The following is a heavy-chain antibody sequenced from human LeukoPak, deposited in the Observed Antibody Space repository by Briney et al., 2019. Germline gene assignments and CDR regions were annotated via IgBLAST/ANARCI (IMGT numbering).Heavy chain of an antibody. J-gene: IGHJ4*02. CDR1: GFTFSSYA. V-gene: IGHV3-23*01. CDR3: AKRDSSGWYVLDY. D-gene: IGHD6-19*01. CDR2: LSSGGGST. Sequence: GGSLRLSCAASGFTFSSYAMSWVRQAPGKGPEWVSSLSSGGGSTYYTDSVKGRFTISRDNSGNTLYLQMNSLRPEDTAVYYCAKRDSSGWYVLDYWGQGTLVTVSS.